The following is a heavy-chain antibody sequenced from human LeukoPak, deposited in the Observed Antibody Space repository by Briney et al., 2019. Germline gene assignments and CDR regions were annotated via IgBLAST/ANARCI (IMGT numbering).Heavy chain of an antibody. J-gene: IGHJ4*02. D-gene: IGHD3-9*01. CDR3: ARDYDWAFDY. CDR2: IKGDGSHT. V-gene: IGHV3-74*01. Sequence: PGGSLRLSCAASGFTFRDYWMHWIRQAPGKGLVWVSRIKGDGSHTIYADSVKGRFTISRDNAKNSLYLQMNSLRDEDTAIYYCARDYDWAFDYWGQGTRVTVSS. CDR1: GFTFRDYW.